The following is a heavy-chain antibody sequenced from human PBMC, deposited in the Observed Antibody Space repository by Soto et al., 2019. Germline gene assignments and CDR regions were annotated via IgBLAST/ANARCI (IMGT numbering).Heavy chain of an antibody. V-gene: IGHV3-33*01. D-gene: IGHD5-18*01. Sequence: GGSLRLSCAASGFTFSSYGMHWVRQAPGKGLEWVAVIWYDGSNKYYADSVKGRFTISRDNSKNTLYLQMNSLRAEDTAVYYCATGGERGYSYGVEFSTYDYWGQGTLVTVSS. CDR3: ATGGERGYSYGVEFSTYDY. CDR1: GFTFSSYG. J-gene: IGHJ4*02. CDR2: IWYDGSNK.